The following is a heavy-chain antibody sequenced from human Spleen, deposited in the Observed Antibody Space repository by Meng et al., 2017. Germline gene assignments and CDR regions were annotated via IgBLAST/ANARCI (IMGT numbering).Heavy chain of an antibody. D-gene: IGHD2-15*01. CDR3: ARGYCSGGSCYGFDY. Sequence: QVQLGPSGVEVKKPGSSVKVSCKASGGTFSSYAISWVRQAPGQGLEWMGGIIPIFGTANYAQKFQGRVTITADKSTSTAYMELSSLRSEDTAVYYCARGYCSGGSCYGFDYWGQGTLVTVSS. CDR1: GGTFSSYA. J-gene: IGHJ4*02. CDR2: IIPIFGTA. V-gene: IGHV1-69*06.